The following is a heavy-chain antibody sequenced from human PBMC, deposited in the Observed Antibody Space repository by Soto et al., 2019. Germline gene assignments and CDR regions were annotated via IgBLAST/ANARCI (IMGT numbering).Heavy chain of an antibody. Sequence: SETLSLTSTVSGGSISSYYWSWIRQPPGKGLEWIGYAYYSGSTNYNPSLKNRVIILVDTSKNQFSLSLSSVTAADTAVYYCARSGGLAIGFQYYYGMDVWGQGTTVTV. CDR1: GGSISSYY. CDR2: AYYSGST. CDR3: ARSGGLAIGFQYYYGMDV. J-gene: IGHJ6*02. V-gene: IGHV4-59*01. D-gene: IGHD3-10*01.